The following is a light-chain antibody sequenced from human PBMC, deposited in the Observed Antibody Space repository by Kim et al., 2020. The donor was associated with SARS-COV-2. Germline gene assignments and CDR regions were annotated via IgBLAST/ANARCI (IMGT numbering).Light chain of an antibody. CDR2: DAV. CDR3: QQYDSDHS. Sequence: SASIGDRVTITCRASQDIGDRLSWFQHRPGQAPTVLIYDAVALQTGVPSRFSGSGSGTYFTFTISRLQPEDFATYYCQQYDSDHSFGQGTKLEI. V-gene: IGKV1-33*01. J-gene: IGKJ2*03. CDR1: QDIGDR.